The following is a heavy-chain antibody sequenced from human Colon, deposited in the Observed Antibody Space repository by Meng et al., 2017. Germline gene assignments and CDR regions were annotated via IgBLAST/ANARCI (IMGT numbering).Heavy chain of an antibody. CDR2: MNPNSGNT. J-gene: IGHJ4*02. Sequence: GQLVKFGAEGKKPGASVKVPCKASEYTFTNYDINWVRQATGQGLEWMGWMNPNSGNTGYAQKFQGRVTMTRNTAISTAYMELSRLRSEDTAVYYCARVEVGITSGDYWGQGTLVTVSS. V-gene: IGHV1-8*01. CDR1: EYTFTNYD. CDR3: ARVEVGITSGDY. D-gene: IGHD1-26*01.